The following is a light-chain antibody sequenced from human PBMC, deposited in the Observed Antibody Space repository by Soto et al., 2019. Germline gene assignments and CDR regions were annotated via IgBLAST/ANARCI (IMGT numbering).Light chain of an antibody. Sequence: QSALTQPASVSGSPGQSITISCTGTSSDVGSYNLVSWYQQHPGKAPKLMIYEGSKRPSGVSNRFSGSKSGNTASLTISGLQAEDEADYYCCSYAGSSTFFNWVFGGGTKLTVL. J-gene: IGLJ3*02. V-gene: IGLV2-23*03. CDR1: SSDVGSYNL. CDR2: EGS. CDR3: CSYAGSSTFFNWV.